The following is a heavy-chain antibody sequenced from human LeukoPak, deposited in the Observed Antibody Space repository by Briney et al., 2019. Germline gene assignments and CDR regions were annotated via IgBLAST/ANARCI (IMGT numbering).Heavy chain of an antibody. J-gene: IGHJ4*02. CDR1: GFTVSTNY. V-gene: IGHV3-53*01. D-gene: IGHD3-10*01. CDR2: IYSGGST. CDR3: ARAGDYGSGSSKVFY. Sequence: GGSLRLSCAASGFTVSTNYMTWVRQAPGKGLEWVSVIYSGGSTYYADSVKGRLTISRDNSNNTLYLQMNSLRAEDTAVYYCARAGDYGSGSSKVFYWGQGTLVTVSS.